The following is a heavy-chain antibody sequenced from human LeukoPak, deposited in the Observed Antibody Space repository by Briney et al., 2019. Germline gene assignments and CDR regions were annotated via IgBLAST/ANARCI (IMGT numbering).Heavy chain of an antibody. CDR1: GFTFSSYW. CDR2: ITETGAGT. J-gene: IGHJ5*01. Sequence: GGSLRLSCVVSGFTFSSYWMSWVRQTPGEGLEWVSAITETGAGTYYADSVKGRFTMSRDNSRNTVYLQMDSLRAEDTAVYFCARGTAAAANRNWFDSWGQGTLVTVSS. D-gene: IGHD6-13*01. CDR3: ARGTAAAANRNWFDS. V-gene: IGHV3-23*01.